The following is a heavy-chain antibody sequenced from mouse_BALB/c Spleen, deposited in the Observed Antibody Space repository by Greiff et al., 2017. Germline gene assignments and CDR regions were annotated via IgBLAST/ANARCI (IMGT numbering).Heavy chain of an antibody. CDR1: GYAFTNYW. Sequence: QVQLQQSGAELVRPGTSVKISCKASGYAFTNYWLGWVKQRPGHGLEWIGDIYPGSGNTYYNEKFKGKATLTADKSSSTAYMQLSSLTSEDSAVYFCARETPYYGNYGYWGQGTTLTVSS. CDR3: ARETPYYGNYGY. CDR2: IYPGSGNT. D-gene: IGHD2-10*01. J-gene: IGHJ2*01. V-gene: IGHV1-63*01.